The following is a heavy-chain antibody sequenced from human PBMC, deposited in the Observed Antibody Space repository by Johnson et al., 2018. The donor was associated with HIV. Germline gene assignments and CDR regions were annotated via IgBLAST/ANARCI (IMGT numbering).Heavy chain of an antibody. CDR3: AKDRGLLDAFDI. V-gene: IGHV3-66*01. Sequence: VQLVESGGGVVQPGRSLRLSCAASGFTFSSYAMSWVRQAPGKGLEWVSLIYSGGTTYYADSLKGRFIISRDNSKNTLYLQMNSLRAEDTAVYYCAKDRGLLDAFDIWGQGTMVTVSS. J-gene: IGHJ3*02. CDR2: IYSGGTT. CDR1: GFTFSSYA.